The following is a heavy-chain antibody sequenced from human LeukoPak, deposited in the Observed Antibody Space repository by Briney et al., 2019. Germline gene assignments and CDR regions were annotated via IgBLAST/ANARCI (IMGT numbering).Heavy chain of an antibody. D-gene: IGHD3-22*01. J-gene: IGHJ4*02. Sequence: GSSVKVSCKASGGTFSSYAINWVRQAPGQGLEWMGRIIPILGIAHYAQKFQGRVTITADKSTSTAYMELSSLRSEDTAVYYCAREDVRDYYDSSGYDPFDYWGQETLVTVSS. CDR2: IIPILGIA. CDR3: AREDVRDYYDSSGYDPFDY. CDR1: GGTFSSYA. V-gene: IGHV1-69*04.